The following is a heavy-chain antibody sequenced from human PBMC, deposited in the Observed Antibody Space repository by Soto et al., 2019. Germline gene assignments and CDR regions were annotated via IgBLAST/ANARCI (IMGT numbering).Heavy chain of an antibody. CDR1: GDSVSKYY. D-gene: IGHD4-17*01. CDR3: ARSPAYGDYANLDT. V-gene: IGHV4-4*07. J-gene: IGHJ5*02. CDR2: IHSTRSP. Sequence: PSETLSLTCTVSGDSVSKYYWNWIRQPAGKGLEWIGRIHSTRSPNYNPSLKSRVTMSVDTSKNQFSLKLNLTSVTAADTAVYYCARSPAYGDYANLDTWGQGXLVTVPS.